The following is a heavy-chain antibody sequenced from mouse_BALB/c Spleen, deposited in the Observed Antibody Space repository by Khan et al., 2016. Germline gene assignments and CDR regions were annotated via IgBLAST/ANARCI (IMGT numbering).Heavy chain of an antibody. CDR1: GYSITSDYA. D-gene: IGHD1-1*01. CDR2: ISYSGST. CDR3: AILIYYYGSRFAY. J-gene: IGHJ3*01. V-gene: IGHV3-2*02. Sequence: EVKLEVSGPGLVKPSQSLSLTCTVTGYSITSDYAWNWIRQFPGNKLEWMGYISYSGSTSYNPSLKSRISITRDTSKNQFFLQLNSVTTEDTATXYCAILIYYYGSRFAYWGQGTLVTVSA.